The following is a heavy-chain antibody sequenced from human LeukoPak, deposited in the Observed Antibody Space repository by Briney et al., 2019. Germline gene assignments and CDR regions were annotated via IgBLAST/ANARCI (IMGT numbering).Heavy chain of an antibody. CDR2: INYSGTT. Sequence: SETLSLTCTVSGDSISSYNWNWIRQPPGKGLEWIGDINYSGTTNYNPSLRSRVTILVDTSKNQFSLKLSSGTAADTAVYYCALRMTNRAIKIWGQGTMVSVSS. D-gene: IGHD2-15*01. CDR3: ALRMTNRAIKI. J-gene: IGHJ3*02. V-gene: IGHV4-59*01. CDR1: GDSISSYN.